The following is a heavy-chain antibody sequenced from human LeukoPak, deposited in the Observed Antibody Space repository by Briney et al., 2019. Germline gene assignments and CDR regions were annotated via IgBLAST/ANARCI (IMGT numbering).Heavy chain of an antibody. D-gene: IGHD3-10*01. J-gene: IGHJ3*02. CDR1: GFTFINYA. V-gene: IGHV3-23*01. Sequence: PGGSLRLSCAASGFTFINYAMNWVRQAPGKGLEWVLAVSGSGGSTYYADSVKGRFIISRDNSKNTLHLQMNSLRAEDTAVYYCATSGFGAFDIWGQGTMVTVSA. CDR2: VSGSGGST. CDR3: ATSGFGAFDI.